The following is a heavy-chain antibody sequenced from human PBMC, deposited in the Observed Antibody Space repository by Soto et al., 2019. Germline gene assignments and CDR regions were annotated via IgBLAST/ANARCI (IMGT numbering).Heavy chain of an antibody. J-gene: IGHJ5*01. V-gene: IGHV4-39*01. CDR3: ASPKIAFYNWFDP. CDR1: GGSISSSSYY. Sequence: SETLSLTCTVSGGSISSSSYYWGWIRQPPGKGLEWIGSIYYSGSTYYNPSLKSRVTISVDTSKNQFSLKLSSVTAADTAVYYCASPKIAFYNWFDPWGQGTTVTVSS. D-gene: IGHD3-3*02. CDR2: IYYSGST.